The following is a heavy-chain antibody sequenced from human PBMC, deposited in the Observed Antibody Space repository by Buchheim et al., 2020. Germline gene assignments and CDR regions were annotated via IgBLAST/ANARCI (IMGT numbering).Heavy chain of an antibody. J-gene: IGHJ5*02. CDR2: INSDGSST. Sequence: EVQLVESGGGLVQPGGSLRLSCAASGFTFSSYWMHWVRQAPGKGLGWVSRINSDGSSTSYADSVKGRFTISRDNARKTLYVQMNSLRAEDTAVYYCARDRDYGDYWARFPIEDPWGQGTL. CDR3: ARDRDYGDYWARFPIEDP. V-gene: IGHV3-74*01. D-gene: IGHD4-17*01. CDR1: GFTFSSYW.